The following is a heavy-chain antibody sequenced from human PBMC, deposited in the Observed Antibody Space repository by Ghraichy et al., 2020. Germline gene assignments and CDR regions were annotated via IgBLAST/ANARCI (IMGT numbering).Heavy chain of an antibody. CDR3: AHRASHWGYTWFDP. V-gene: IGHV2-5*02. CDR2: IYWDDDK. Sequence: SGPTLVKPTQTLTLTCTFSGFSLSTGRVGVGWIRQPPGKALEWLAVIYWDDDKRYSPSLKSRLTITKDTSKNQVVLTMTNMDPVDTATYYCAHRASHWGYTWFDPWGLGTLVTVSS. CDR1: GFSLSTGRVG. J-gene: IGHJ5*02. D-gene: IGHD7-27*01.